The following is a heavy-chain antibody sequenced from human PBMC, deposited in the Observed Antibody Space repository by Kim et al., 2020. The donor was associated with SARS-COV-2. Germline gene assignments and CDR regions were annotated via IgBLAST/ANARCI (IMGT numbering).Heavy chain of an antibody. CDR3: AHEYSSSSYYYYGMDV. Sequence: GGSLRLSCAASGFTFSSYAMHWVRQAPGKGLEWVAVISYDGSNKYYADSVKGRFTISRDNSKNTLYLQMNSLRAEDTAVYYCAHEYSSSSYYYYGMDVWGQGTTVTVSS. CDR1: GFTFSSYA. V-gene: IGHV3-30-3*01. J-gene: IGHJ6*02. CDR2: ISYDGSNK. D-gene: IGHD6-6*01.